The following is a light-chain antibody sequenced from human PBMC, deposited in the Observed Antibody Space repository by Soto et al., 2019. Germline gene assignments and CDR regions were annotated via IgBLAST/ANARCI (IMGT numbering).Light chain of an antibody. J-gene: IGLJ1*01. Sequence: QSVLTQSPSASASLGASVKLTCTLSSGHSRYAIAWHQQQPEKGPRYLMKVNSDGSHNKGDGIPDRFSGSRSGAERYLTISSLQFEDEADYYCQTWGTGIRVFGTGTKLTVL. V-gene: IGLV4-69*01. CDR2: VNSDGSH. CDR1: SGHSRYA. CDR3: QTWGTGIRV.